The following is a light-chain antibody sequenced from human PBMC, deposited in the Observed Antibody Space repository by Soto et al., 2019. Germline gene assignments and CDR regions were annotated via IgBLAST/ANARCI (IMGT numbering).Light chain of an antibody. V-gene: IGLV2-14*01. CDR3: SSYTNINTRACV. CDR1: SSDVGAYNH. Sequence: HSVLTQPASVSGSPGQSITISCTGTSSDVGAYNHVSWYQHHPGKAPKLIIYEVTDRPSGVSNRFSGSKSGNTASLTISGLQAEDEAEYYCSSYTNINTRACVFGTGTKV. CDR2: EVT. J-gene: IGLJ1*01.